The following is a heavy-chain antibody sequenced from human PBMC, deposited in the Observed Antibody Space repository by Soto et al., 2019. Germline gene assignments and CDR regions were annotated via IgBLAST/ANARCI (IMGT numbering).Heavy chain of an antibody. V-gene: IGHV3-48*01. Sequence: GGSLRLSCATSGFILSDCAMNWVRQAPGKGLEWVSYISSSSSVIDYADSVKGRFTVSRDSARNSLYLQMNSLRAEDTAVYYCARVGSRGWYGWGDFDSGGKGPLVTVPS. CDR1: GFILSDCA. D-gene: IGHD6-19*01. CDR3: ARVGSRGWYGWGDFDS. J-gene: IGHJ4*02. CDR2: ISSSSSVI.